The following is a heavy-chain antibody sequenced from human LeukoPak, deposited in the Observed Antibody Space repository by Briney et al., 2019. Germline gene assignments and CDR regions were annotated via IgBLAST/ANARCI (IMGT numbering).Heavy chain of an antibody. J-gene: IGHJ3*02. CDR2: IYYSGST. D-gene: IGHD3-22*01. CDR1: GGSISSSSYY. CDR3: ARDRGYYYDSSGTDAFDI. V-gene: IGHV4-39*07. Sequence: SETLSLTCTVSGGSISSSSYYWGRIRQPPGKGLERIGSIYYSGSTYYNPSLKSRVTISVDTSKNQFSLKLSSVTAADTAVYYCARDRGYYYDSSGTDAFDIWGQGTMVTVSS.